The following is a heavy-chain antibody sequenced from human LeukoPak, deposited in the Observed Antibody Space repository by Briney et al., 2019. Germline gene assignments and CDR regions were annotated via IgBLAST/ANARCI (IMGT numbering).Heavy chain of an antibody. CDR2: IIPIIGTA. Sequence: ASVKVSCKASGGTFSSYAISWVRQAPGQGLEWMGGIIPIIGTANYAQKFQGRVTITADKSTSTAYMELSSLRSEDTAVYYCAREGNYGSGSYYPAPFDYWGQGTLVTVSS. J-gene: IGHJ4*02. CDR3: AREGNYGSGSYYPAPFDY. D-gene: IGHD3-10*01. CDR1: GGTFSSYA. V-gene: IGHV1-69*06.